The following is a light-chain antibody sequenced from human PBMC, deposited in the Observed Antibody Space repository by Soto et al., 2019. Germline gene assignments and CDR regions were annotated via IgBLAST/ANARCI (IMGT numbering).Light chain of an antibody. CDR1: SSDVGGYNY. CDR2: EVS. J-gene: IGLJ1*01. CDR3: SSYTSSSTLEGV. Sequence: QSVLTQPASVSGSPGQSITISCTVTSSDVGGYNYVSWYQQHPGKAPKLMIYEVSNRPSGVSNRFSGSKSGNTASLTISGLQAEDEADYYCSSYTSSSTLEGVFGTGTKVTVL. V-gene: IGLV2-14*01.